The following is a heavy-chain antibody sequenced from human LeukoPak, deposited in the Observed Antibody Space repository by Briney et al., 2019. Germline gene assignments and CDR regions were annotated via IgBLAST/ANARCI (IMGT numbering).Heavy chain of an antibody. Sequence: GASVKVSCTASGYTFSSYYIQWVRQAPGQGLECMGRINPGGLNSNYAQKFQGRLTMTRDTSTSTVYMELSRLRSDDTAVYFCAREGSLSSIGAIGHWGQGTLVTVSS. CDR2: INPGGLNS. CDR3: AREGSLSSIGAIGH. V-gene: IGHV1-46*01. CDR1: GYTFSSYY. D-gene: IGHD3-10*01. J-gene: IGHJ4*02.